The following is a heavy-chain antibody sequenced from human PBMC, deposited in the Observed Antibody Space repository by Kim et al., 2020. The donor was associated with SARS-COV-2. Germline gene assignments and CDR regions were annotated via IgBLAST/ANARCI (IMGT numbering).Heavy chain of an antibody. CDR2: MNPNSGNT. CDR3: ARGGIHDYVWGSSPNNWFDP. D-gene: IGHD3-16*01. Sequence: ASVKVSCKASGYTFTSYDINWVRQATGQGLEWMGWMNPNSGNTGYAQKFQGRVTMTRNTSISTAYMELSSLRSEDTAVYYCARGGIHDYVWGSSPNNWFDPWGQGTLVTVSS. J-gene: IGHJ5*02. CDR1: GYTFTSYD. V-gene: IGHV1-8*01.